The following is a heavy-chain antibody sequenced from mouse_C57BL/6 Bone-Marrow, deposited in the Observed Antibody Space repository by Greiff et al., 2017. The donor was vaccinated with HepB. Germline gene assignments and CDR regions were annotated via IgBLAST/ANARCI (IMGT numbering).Heavy chain of an antibody. D-gene: IGHD2-4*01. CDR2: INPGSGGT. J-gene: IGHJ4*01. CDR3: ARREYDYDGAMDY. V-gene: IGHV1-54*01. Sequence: VKLMESGAELVRPGTSVKVSCKASGYAFTNYLIEWVKQRPGQGLEWIGVINPGSGGTNYNEKFKGKATLTADKSSSTAYMQLSSLTSEDSAVYFCARREYDYDGAMDYWGQGTSVTVSS. CDR1: GYAFTNYL.